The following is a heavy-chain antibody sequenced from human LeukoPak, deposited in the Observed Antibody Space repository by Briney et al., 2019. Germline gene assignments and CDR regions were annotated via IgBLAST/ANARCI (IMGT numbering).Heavy chain of an antibody. J-gene: IGHJ5*02. D-gene: IGHD2-21*01. CDR2: INHSGST. CDR3: ARGLWGFDP. V-gene: IGHV4-34*01. Sequence: SETLSLTCAGYGGTFSGYYWSWLRQPPGKGLEWIGEINHSGSTNYNPSLKSRVTISVDTSKNQFFLKLSSVTAADTAVYYCARGLWGFDPWGQGTLVTVSS. CDR1: GGTFSGYY.